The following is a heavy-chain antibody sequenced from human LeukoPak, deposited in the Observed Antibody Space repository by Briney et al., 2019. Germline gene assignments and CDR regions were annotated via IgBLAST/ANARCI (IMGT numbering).Heavy chain of an antibody. CDR1: GFTFSSYG. CDR3: AKGWEGPDY. CDR2: ISYDGSNK. J-gene: IGHJ4*02. D-gene: IGHD1-26*01. Sequence: PGGSLRLSCAASGFTFSSYGMHWVRQAPGKGLEWVAAISYDGSNKYYADSVKGRFTISRDNSKNTLYLQMNSLRAEDTAVYYCAKGWEGPDYWGQGTLVTASS. V-gene: IGHV3-30*18.